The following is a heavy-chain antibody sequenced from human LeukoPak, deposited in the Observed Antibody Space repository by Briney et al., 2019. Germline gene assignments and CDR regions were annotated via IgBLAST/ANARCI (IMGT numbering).Heavy chain of an antibody. CDR3: ATKVDLDF. D-gene: IGHD4-23*01. J-gene: IGHJ4*02. CDR2: ISGGGTTI. Sequence: PGRSLRLSCAASVFSFSTYEMNWVRQAPGKGLEWVSYISGGGTTIFYADSVKGRFTISRDNAKNSLYLQMNSLRAEDTAVYYCATKVDLDFWGQGTLVTVSS. V-gene: IGHV3-48*03. CDR1: VFSFSTYE.